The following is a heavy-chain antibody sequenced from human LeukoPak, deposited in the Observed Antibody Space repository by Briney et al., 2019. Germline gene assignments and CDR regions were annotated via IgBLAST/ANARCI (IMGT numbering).Heavy chain of an antibody. CDR2: TYYRSKWSF. D-gene: IGHD6-6*01. J-gene: IGHJ4*02. CDR1: GDSIFTNNVA. Sequence: SQTLSLTCAISGDSIFTNNVAWNWIRQSPSRGLEWLGRTYYRSKWSFDYAVSVKSRITINADTSKNQFSLQLSSVTPEDTAVYYCARGKYTSFDNWGQGTRLTLSS. V-gene: IGHV6-1*01. CDR3: ARGKYTSFDN.